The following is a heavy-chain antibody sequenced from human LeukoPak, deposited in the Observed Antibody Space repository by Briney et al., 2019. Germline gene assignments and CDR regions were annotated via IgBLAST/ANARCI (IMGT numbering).Heavy chain of an antibody. CDR1: GFTFSSYG. J-gene: IGHJ4*02. D-gene: IGHD3-10*01. CDR2: IWYDGSNK. V-gene: IGHV3-33*01. Sequence: GGSLRLSCAASGFTFSSYGMHWVRQAPGKGLEWVAVIWYDGSNKYYADSVKGRFTISRDNSKNTLYLQMNSLGAEDTAVYYCARESLMVRGVVDYWGQGTLVTVSS. CDR3: ARESLMVRGVVDY.